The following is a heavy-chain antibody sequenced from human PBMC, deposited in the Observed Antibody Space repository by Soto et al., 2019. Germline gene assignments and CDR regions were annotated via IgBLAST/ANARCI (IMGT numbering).Heavy chain of an antibody. CDR1: GFTFSNYA. CDR2: FGFDGYT. Sequence: GGSLRLSCAASGFTFSNYAMSWVRQAPGKGLEWVSTFGFDGYTYYADSVRGRFTISRDNSKNTLYLQMNSLTAEDTAVYYCAKRVARPALYLAYWGQGSLVTVSS. CDR3: AKRVARPALYLAY. J-gene: IGHJ4*02. V-gene: IGHV3-23*01. D-gene: IGHD2-2*01.